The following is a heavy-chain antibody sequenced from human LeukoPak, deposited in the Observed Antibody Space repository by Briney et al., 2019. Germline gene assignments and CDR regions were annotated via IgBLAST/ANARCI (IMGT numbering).Heavy chain of an antibody. V-gene: IGHV1-8*01. Sequence: ASVKVSCKASGYTFTNYDINWVRQAIGQGLEWMGWMNPKSGYTGYAQKFQGRVTMTRDTSISTAYMKLGSLRSEDTAVYYCARVTGSIDYWGQGTLVTVSS. CDR1: GYTFTNYD. CDR2: MNPKSGYT. CDR3: ARVTGSIDY. D-gene: IGHD1-26*01. J-gene: IGHJ4*02.